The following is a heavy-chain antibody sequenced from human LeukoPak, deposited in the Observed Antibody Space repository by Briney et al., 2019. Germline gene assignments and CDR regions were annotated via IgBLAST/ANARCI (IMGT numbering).Heavy chain of an antibody. D-gene: IGHD3-22*01. CDR2: ISAYNGNT. V-gene: IGHV1-18*01. Sequence: ASVKVSCKASGYTFTSYGISWVRQAPGQGLEWMGWISAYNGNTNYAQKLQGRVTMTTDTSTSTAYMELRSLRSDDTAVYYCASLYYYDSSGLPGDWGQGTLVTVSS. CDR3: ASLYYYDSSGLPGD. CDR1: GYTFTSYG. J-gene: IGHJ4*02.